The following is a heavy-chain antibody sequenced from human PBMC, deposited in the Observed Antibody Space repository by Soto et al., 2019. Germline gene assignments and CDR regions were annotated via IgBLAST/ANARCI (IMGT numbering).Heavy chain of an antibody. CDR2: FSAGGSR. D-gene: IGHD6-19*01. CDR3: AKDRGSGGIVAGTPDY. Sequence: GGSLRLSCAASGFTVSSSAMIWVRQAPGKGLEWVATFSAGGSRYYADSVKGRFTISRHSSQNTLYLQMNGLRAEDTALYYCAKDRGSGGIVAGTPDYWGQGTLVTVSS. V-gene: IGHV3-23*01. CDR1: GFTVSSSA. J-gene: IGHJ4*02.